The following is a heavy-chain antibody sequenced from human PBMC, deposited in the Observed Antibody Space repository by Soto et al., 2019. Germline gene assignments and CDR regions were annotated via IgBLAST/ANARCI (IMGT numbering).Heavy chain of an antibody. CDR3: VTAAAGNSPFNY. V-gene: IGHV3-33*03. J-gene: IGHJ4*02. Sequence: QVHLVESGGGGVQPGRSLRLSCAASGFSFSTYGMHWVRQAPGKGLEWVAVTWYDGNDKYYADSVKGRFTISRDNSKNPLYLQMHSQGAEDTAVYYCVTAAAGNSPFNYWGQGTLVTVSS. D-gene: IGHD2-2*01. CDR2: TWYDGNDK. CDR1: GFSFSTYG.